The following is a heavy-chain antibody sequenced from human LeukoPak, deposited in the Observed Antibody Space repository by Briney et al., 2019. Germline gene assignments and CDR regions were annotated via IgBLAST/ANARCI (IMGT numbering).Heavy chain of an antibody. CDR3: AREHHSRTYYDFWSGYTGGWYFDY. Sequence: SETLSLTCTASGGSISSGDYYWSWIRQPPGKGLEWIGYIYYSGSTYYNPSLKSRVTISVDTSKNQFSLKLSSVTAADTAVYYCAREHHSRTYYDFWSGYTGGWYFDYWGQGTLVTVSS. CDR1: GGSISSGDYY. J-gene: IGHJ4*02. D-gene: IGHD3-3*01. V-gene: IGHV4-30-4*08. CDR2: IYYSGST.